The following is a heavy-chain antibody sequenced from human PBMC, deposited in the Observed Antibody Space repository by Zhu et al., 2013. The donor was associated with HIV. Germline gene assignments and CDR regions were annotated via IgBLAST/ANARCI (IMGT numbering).Heavy chain of an antibody. Sequence: QVQLVQSGAEVKKPGASVKVSCKASGYSFTGFYMYWVRQAPGQGLEWMGWINLNSGGTKYAQKFQGRVTMTRDTSINTAYMDLSRLKSDDAAVYYCARGEGPLAYDYSLGPFDYVGPGNPGHRLL. CDR2: INLNSGGT. V-gene: IGHV1-2*02. J-gene: IGHJ4*02. D-gene: IGHD4-4*01. CDR1: GYSFTGFY. CDR3: ARGEGPLAYDYSLGPFDY.